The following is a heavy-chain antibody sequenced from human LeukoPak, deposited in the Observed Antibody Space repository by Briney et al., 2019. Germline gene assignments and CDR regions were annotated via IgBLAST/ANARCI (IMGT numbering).Heavy chain of an antibody. D-gene: IGHD6-6*01. CDR2: INHSGST. CDR1: GGSFSGYY. CDR3: ARDVRTARLSSAFDI. Sequence: SETLSLTCAVYGGSFSGYYWSWIRQPPGKGLEWIGEINHSGSTNYNPSLKSRVTISVDTSKNQFSLKLSSVTAADTAVYYCARDVRTARLSSAFDIWGQGTMVTVSS. J-gene: IGHJ3*02. V-gene: IGHV4-34*01.